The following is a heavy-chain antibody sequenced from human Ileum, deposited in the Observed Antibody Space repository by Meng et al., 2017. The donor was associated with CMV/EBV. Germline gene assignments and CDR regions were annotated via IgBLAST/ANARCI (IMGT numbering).Heavy chain of an antibody. V-gene: IGHV2-70*04. CDR2: IDWDDDR. J-gene: IGHJ5*02. Sequence: SGPTLVKPTQTLTLTCTVSGFSLSSSGTRVSWIRQPPGKALEWLARIDWDDDRFYNTSLKTRLTISKDNSKNQVVLTMTNMDPVDTATYYCVRIQRNSGWNNWFDPWGQGTLVTVSS. CDR3: VRIQRNSGWNNWFDP. CDR1: GFSLSSSGTR. D-gene: IGHD6-19*01.